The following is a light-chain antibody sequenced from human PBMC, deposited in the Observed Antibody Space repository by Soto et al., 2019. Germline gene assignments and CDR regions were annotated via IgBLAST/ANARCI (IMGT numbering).Light chain of an antibody. CDR1: QSVSSY. Sequence: EIXLTQSPATLSLSPGERATLSCRASQSVSSYLAWYQQKPGQAPRLLIYDASNRATGIPARFSGSGSGTDFTLTISSLEPEDFAVYYCHQRSNWPLTFGGGTKVEIK. V-gene: IGKV3-11*01. CDR3: HQRSNWPLT. J-gene: IGKJ4*01. CDR2: DAS.